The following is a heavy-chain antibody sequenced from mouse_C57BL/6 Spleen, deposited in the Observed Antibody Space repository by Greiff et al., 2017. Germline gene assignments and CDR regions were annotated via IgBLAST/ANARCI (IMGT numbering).Heavy chain of an antibody. J-gene: IGHJ3*01. V-gene: IGHV1-69*01. CDR3: ARGGPGFAY. CDR2: IDPSDSYT. Sequence: VQLQQPGAELVMPGASVKLSCKASGYTFTSYWMHWVKQRPGQGLEWIGEIDPSDSYTNYNQKFKGKSTLTVDKSSSTAYMQLSSLTSEDSAVYYCARGGPGFAYWGQGTLVTVSA. CDR1: GYTFTSYW.